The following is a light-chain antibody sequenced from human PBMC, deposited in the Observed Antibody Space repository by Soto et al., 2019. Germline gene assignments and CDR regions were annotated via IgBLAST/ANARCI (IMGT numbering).Light chain of an antibody. Sequence: EIVLTQSPGTLSLSPGERATLSCRASQSVSSNFLAWYQQKPGQAPKLLISGASSRATGIPDRFSGSGSGTDFTLTISRLEPEDFALYSCQQYGSSPGTFGPRTKLEIK. V-gene: IGKV3-20*01. CDR1: QSVSSNF. CDR2: GAS. CDR3: QQYGSSPGT. J-gene: IGKJ2*02.